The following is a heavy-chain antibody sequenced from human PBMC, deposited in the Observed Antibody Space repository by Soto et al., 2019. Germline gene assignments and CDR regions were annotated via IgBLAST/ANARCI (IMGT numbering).Heavy chain of an antibody. CDR3: ASPRGGL. Sequence: EVQLVESGGGLVQPGGSLRLSCAASGFTFRWYWMSWVRQAPGKGLQWVANIKQDGSEKYYVDSVKGRFTISRDNAKNSLYLQMSSLRAEDTAVYYCASPRGGLWCQGSLVTVS. CDR1: GFTFRWYW. CDR2: IKQDGSEK. V-gene: IGHV3-7*01. J-gene: IGHJ4*02. D-gene: IGHD3-16*01.